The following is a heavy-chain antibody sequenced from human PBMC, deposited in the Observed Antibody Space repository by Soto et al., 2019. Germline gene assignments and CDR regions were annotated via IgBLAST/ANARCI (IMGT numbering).Heavy chain of an antibody. CDR3: ARGRYSYGYGPPDFDY. CDR1: GYSFTSYW. Sequence: GYSFTSYWIGWVRQMPGKGLEWMGIIYPGDSDTRYSPSFQGQVTISADKSISTAYLQWSSLKASDTAMYYCARGRYSYGYGPPDFDYWGPGTLVTVSP. CDR2: IYPGDSDT. V-gene: IGHV5-51*01. J-gene: IGHJ4*02. D-gene: IGHD5-18*01.